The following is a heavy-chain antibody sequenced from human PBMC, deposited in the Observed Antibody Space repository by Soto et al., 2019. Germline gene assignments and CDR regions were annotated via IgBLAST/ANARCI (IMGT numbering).Heavy chain of an antibody. CDR2: INHTGGT. CDR3: ATGFGRIGNF. D-gene: IGHD3-16*01. V-gene: IGHV4-34*01. Sequence: LSLTCTVAGESFVGSYWGWIRQPPGGGLQWIAEINHTGGTYYNPSLKSRVAISVDTSRARFSLQLTSVTAADTAVYFCATGFGRIGNFWGQGALVT. J-gene: IGHJ4*02. CDR1: GESFVGSY.